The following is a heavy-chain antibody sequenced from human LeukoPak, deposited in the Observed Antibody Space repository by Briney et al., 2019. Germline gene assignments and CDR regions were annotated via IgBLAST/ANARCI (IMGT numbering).Heavy chain of an antibody. V-gene: IGHV4-31*03. Sequence: SETLSLTCTVSGGSINSGGYYWSWIRQHPGKGLEWIGYIYYSGSTYYNPSLKSRVTISVDTSKNQFSLKLSSVTAADTAVYYCARGTATTKDAFDIWGQGTMVTVSS. J-gene: IGHJ3*02. CDR3: ARGTATTKDAFDI. CDR1: GGSINSGGYY. CDR2: IYYSGST. D-gene: IGHD6-25*01.